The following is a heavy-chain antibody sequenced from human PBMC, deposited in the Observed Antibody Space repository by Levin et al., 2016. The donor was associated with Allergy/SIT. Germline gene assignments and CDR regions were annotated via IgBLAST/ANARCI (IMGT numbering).Heavy chain of an antibody. CDR3: ARDSRIAVAGTVGYYYYYMDV. J-gene: IGHJ6*03. Sequence: SETLSLTCTVSGGSISSGGYYWSWIRQHPGKGLEWIGYIYYSGSTYYNPSLKSRVTISVDTSKNQFSLKLSSVTAADTAVYYCARDSRIAVAGTVGYYYYYMDVWGKGTTVTVSS. V-gene: IGHV4-31*03. D-gene: IGHD6-19*01. CDR2: IYYSGST. CDR1: GGSISSGGYY.